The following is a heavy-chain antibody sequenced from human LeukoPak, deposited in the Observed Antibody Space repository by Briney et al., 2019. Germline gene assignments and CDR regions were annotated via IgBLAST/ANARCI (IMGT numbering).Heavy chain of an antibody. J-gene: IGHJ4*02. CDR1: GFTFSRHW. CDR2: IKQDGSAK. V-gene: IGHV3-7*03. CDR3: ARDNGWSADF. Sequence: GGSLRLSCAASGFTFSRHWMYWVRQAPGKGLEWVANIKQDGSAKPYVDSVKGRFAISRDNAKNSLFLQMNSLRVEDTAVYYCARDNGWSADFWGQGTLVTVSS. D-gene: IGHD2-15*01.